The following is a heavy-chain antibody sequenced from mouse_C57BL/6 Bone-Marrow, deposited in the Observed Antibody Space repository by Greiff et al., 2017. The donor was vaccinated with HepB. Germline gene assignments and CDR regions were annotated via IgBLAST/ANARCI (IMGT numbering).Heavy chain of an antibody. Sequence: QVQLQQPGAELVMPGASVKLSCKASGYTFTSYWMHWVKQRPGQGLEWIGEIDPSDSYTNYNQKFKGKSTVTVDKSSSTAYMQLSSLTSEDAAVYYCARLTGAMDYWGQGTSVTVSS. J-gene: IGHJ4*01. CDR2: IDPSDSYT. CDR3: ARLTGAMDY. CDR1: GYTFTSYW. V-gene: IGHV1-69*01.